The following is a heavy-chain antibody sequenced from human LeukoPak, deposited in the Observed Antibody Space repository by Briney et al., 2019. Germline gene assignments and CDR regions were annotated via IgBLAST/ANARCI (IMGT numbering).Heavy chain of an antibody. CDR2: IYYSRST. V-gene: IGHV4-39*01. CDR3: ASLQGIGYCSSTSCHGAFDF. J-gene: IGHJ3*01. CDR1: GGSIRSSNYL. D-gene: IGHD2-2*01. Sequence: SETLSLTCTVSGGSIRSSNYLWGWIRQSPGKGLEWIGNIYYSRSTYYKPSLKSRVTISVDTSKNQFSLKLSSVTAADTAVYHCASLQGIGYCSSTSCHGAFDFWGKGTLVTVS.